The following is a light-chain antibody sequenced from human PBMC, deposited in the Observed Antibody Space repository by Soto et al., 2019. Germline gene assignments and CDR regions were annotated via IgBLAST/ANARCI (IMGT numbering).Light chain of an antibody. CDR3: QQHYTYTWT. CDR1: ESISGW. J-gene: IGKJ1*01. Sequence: IQMTRSPSTLSASVGDRVTITCRASESISGWLAWYQQKPGEAPKLLIYDASTLESGVPSRFSGSGSETQFTLTISSLQPEDFATYYCQQHYTYTWTFGQGTKVDIK. CDR2: DAS. V-gene: IGKV1-5*01.